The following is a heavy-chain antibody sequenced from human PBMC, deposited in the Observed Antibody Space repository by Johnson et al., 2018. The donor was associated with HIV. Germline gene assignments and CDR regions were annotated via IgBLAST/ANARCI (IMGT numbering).Heavy chain of an antibody. D-gene: IGHD1-26*01. Sequence: QVQLVESGGGVDQPGRSLRLSCAASGFTFSSYAMHWVRQAPGKGLEWVAVISYDGSNKYYADSVKGRFTISRANSKNTLYLQMNSLRAEDTAVYYCAREGGALDAFDIWGQGTMVTVSS. CDR2: ISYDGSNK. J-gene: IGHJ3*02. CDR1: GFTFSSYA. V-gene: IGHV3-30*04. CDR3: AREGGALDAFDI.